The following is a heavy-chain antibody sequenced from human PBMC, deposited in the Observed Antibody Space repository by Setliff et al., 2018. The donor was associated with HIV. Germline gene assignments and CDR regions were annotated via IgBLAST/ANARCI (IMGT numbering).Heavy chain of an antibody. V-gene: IGHV3-33*06. Sequence: GGSLRLSCTASGFTFSNYGVHWVRQAPGKGLEWVAVIWYDGSHKYYVDSVKGRFTISRDNSNNTVYLQMNSLRAEDTAEYHCAKELAASGLGYFDSWGRGILVTVSS. J-gene: IGHJ4*02. D-gene: IGHD3-22*01. CDR2: IWYDGSHK. CDR3: AKELAASGLGYFDS. CDR1: GFTFSNYG.